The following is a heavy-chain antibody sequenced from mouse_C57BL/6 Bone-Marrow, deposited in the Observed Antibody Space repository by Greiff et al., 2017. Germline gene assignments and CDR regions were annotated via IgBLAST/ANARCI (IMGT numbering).Heavy chain of an antibody. V-gene: IGHV1-81*01. CDR1: GYTFTSYG. Sequence: VQLQESGAELARPGASVKLSCKASGYTFTSYGISWVKQRTGQGLEWIGEIYPRSGNTYYNEKFKGKATLTADKSSSTAYMELRGLTSEDAAVYFCARDDDGYGFAYWGQGTLVTVSA. J-gene: IGHJ3*01. CDR3: ARDDDGYGFAY. CDR2: IYPRSGNT. D-gene: IGHD2-3*01.